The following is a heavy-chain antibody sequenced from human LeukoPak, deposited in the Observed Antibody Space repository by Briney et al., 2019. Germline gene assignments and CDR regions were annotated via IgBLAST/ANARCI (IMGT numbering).Heavy chain of an antibody. Sequence: GGSLRLSCEASGFTFSSYWMSWVRQAPGKGLEWVANIRQDGSEKYYVDSVKGRFTISRDNAKSSLYLQMNSLRAEDTAVYYCARREYQLPWGDWFDPWGLGTLVTVSS. V-gene: IGHV3-7*01. CDR1: GFTFSSYW. D-gene: IGHD2-2*01. J-gene: IGHJ5*02. CDR3: ARREYQLPWGDWFDP. CDR2: IRQDGSEK.